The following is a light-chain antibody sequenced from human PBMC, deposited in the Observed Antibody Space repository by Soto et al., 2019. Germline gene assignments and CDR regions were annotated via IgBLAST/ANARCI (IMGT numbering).Light chain of an antibody. CDR1: SSNIGAGYD. J-gene: IGLJ1*01. Sequence: QSVLTQPPSVSGAPGQRITISCTGSSSNIGAGYDVHWYRQLPGTAPKLLIYGDNNRPSGVPDRFSASKSGTSASLAITGLQAEDEADYYCQSYDNTPSRLFGTGTKLTVL. CDR3: QSYDNTPSRL. CDR2: GDN. V-gene: IGLV1-40*01.